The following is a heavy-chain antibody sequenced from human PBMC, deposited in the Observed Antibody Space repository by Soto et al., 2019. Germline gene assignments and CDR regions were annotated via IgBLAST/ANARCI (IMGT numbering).Heavy chain of an antibody. J-gene: IGHJ4*02. D-gene: IGHD6-19*01. CDR1: GFTFSSYG. Sequence: QVPLVESGGGVVQPGRSLRLSCAASGFTFSSYGMHWVRQAPGKGLEWVAVISYDGSNKYYADSVKGRFTISRDNSKNTLYLQMSSLRAEDTAVYYCAKEDGQWLVLYYFDYWGQGTLVTVSS. CDR3: AKEDGQWLVLYYFDY. V-gene: IGHV3-30*18. CDR2: ISYDGSNK.